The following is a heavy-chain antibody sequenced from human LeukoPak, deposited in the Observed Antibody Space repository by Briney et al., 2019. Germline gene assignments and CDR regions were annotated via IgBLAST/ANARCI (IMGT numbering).Heavy chain of an antibody. CDR2: INHSGST. V-gene: IGHV4-34*01. J-gene: IGHJ4*02. CDR3: ASGRFGETTKPYYFDY. Sequence: SETLSLTCAVYGGSFSGYYWSWIRQPPGKGLEWIGEINHSGSTNYNPSLKSRVTISVDTSKNQFSLKLSSVTAADTAVYYCASGRFGETTKPYYFDYWRQGTLVAVSS. CDR1: GGSFSGYY. D-gene: IGHD3-10*01.